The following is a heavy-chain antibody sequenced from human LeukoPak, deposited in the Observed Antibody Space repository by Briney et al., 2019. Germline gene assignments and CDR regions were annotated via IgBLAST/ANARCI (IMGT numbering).Heavy chain of an antibody. Sequence: ASVNVSCKVSGYTLTQLSMHWVRQAPGEGLEWMGGFDPEDGETIYAQKFQDRVTMTEDTTTDTAYMELSSLRSEDTAVYYCATSPPRYSGYDLYYFDYWGQGTLVTVSS. J-gene: IGHJ4*02. V-gene: IGHV1-24*01. CDR2: FDPEDGET. CDR1: GYTLTQLS. D-gene: IGHD5-12*01. CDR3: ATSPPRYSGYDLYYFDY.